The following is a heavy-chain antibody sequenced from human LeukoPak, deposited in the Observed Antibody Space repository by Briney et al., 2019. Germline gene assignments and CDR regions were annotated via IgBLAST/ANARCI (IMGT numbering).Heavy chain of an antibody. J-gene: IGHJ4*02. D-gene: IGHD6-25*01. CDR2: INPSGGGT. CDR1: GNTFTSYY. Sequence: AASVKVSCKASGNTFTSYYMHWVRQAPGQGLEWMGVINPSGGGTTYAQKFQGRVTMTRGMSTSTVYMELSSLRSEDTAMYYCARSPPGYYYFDYWGQGTLVTVSS. CDR3: ARSPPGYYYFDY. V-gene: IGHV1-46*01.